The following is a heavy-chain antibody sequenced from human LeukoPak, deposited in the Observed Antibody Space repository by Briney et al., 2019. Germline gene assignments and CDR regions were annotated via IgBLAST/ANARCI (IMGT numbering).Heavy chain of an antibody. CDR3: ARENILRYYGMDV. CDR1: GFTFSSYE. D-gene: IGHD3-9*01. Sequence: GGSLRLSCAASGFTFSSYEINWVRQAPGKGLEWVSYISSSGSTIYYADSVKGRFTISRDNAKNSLYLQMNSLRAEDTAVYYCARENILRYYGMDVWGQGTTVTVSS. J-gene: IGHJ6*02. V-gene: IGHV3-48*03. CDR2: ISSSGSTI.